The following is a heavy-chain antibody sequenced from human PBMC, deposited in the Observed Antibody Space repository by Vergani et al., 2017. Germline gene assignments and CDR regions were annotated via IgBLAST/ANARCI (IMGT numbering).Heavy chain of an antibody. CDR2: INHSGST. CDR1: GGSFSGYY. CDR3: ARGPWLGMDV. D-gene: IGHD5-12*01. V-gene: IGHV4-34*01. Sequence: QVQLQQWGAGLLKPSETLSLTCAVYGGSFSGYYWSWIRQPPGKGLEWIGEINHSGSTNYNPSLKSRVTISVDTSKNQFSLKLSSVTAADTAVYYCARGPWLGMDVWGQGTTVTVSS. J-gene: IGHJ6*02.